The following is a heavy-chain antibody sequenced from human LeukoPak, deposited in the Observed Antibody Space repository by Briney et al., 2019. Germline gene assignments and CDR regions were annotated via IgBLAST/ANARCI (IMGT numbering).Heavy chain of an antibody. CDR2: INHSGST. J-gene: IGHJ6*03. V-gene: IGHV4-34*01. Sequence: PSETLSLTCAVYGGSFSGYYWSWIRQPPGKGLEWIGEINHSGSTNYNPSLKSRVTISVDTSKNQFSLKLSSVTAAGTAVYYCARHGGGYCSGGSCYASYYYMDVWGKGTTVTISS. CDR1: GGSFSGYY. CDR3: ARHGGGYCSGGSCYASYYYMDV. D-gene: IGHD2-15*01.